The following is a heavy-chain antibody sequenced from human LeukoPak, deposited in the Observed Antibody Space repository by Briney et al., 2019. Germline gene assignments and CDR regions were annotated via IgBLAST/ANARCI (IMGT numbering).Heavy chain of an antibody. D-gene: IGHD6-19*01. CDR3: ARDRPWLVSGMDV. J-gene: IGHJ6*02. CDR1: GFTFSSYG. Sequence: GGSLRLSCAASGFTFSSYGMHWVRQAPGKGLEWVAVIWYDGSNKYYADSVKGRFTISRDNSKNTLYLQMNSLTAEDTAVYYCARDRPWLVSGMDVWGQGTTVTVSS. CDR2: IWYDGSNK. V-gene: IGHV3-33*01.